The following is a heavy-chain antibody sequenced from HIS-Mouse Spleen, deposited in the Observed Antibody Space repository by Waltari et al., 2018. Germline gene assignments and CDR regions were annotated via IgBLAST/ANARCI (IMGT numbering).Heavy chain of an antibody. J-gene: IGHJ1*01. V-gene: IGHV4-38-2*02. Sequence: QVQLQESGPGLVKPSETLSLTCTVSGYSISRGYYRGWIRQPPGKGLEWIGSIYHSGSTYYNPSLKSRVTISVDTSKNQFSLKLSSVTAADTAVYYCARDSWAYAIEYFQHWGQGTLVTVSS. D-gene: IGHD2-8*01. CDR2: IYHSGST. CDR1: GYSISRGYY. CDR3: ARDSWAYAIEYFQH.